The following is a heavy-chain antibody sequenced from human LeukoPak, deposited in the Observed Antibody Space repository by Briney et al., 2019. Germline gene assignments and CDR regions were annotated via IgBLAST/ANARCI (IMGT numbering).Heavy chain of an antibody. CDR2: IYHSGSA. CDR1: GYSISSGYQ. V-gene: IGHV4-38-2*02. Sequence: SETLSLTCAVSGYSISSGYQWAWIRRSPGKGLEWIGSIYHSGSAHYNPSLKSRVTISVETSKNQFSLKMYSVTAADTAVYYCARDPRWLTPDCTSTSCYENYFDPWGQGTLVTASS. CDR3: ARDPRWLTPDCTSTSCYENYFDP. J-gene: IGHJ5*02. D-gene: IGHD2-2*01.